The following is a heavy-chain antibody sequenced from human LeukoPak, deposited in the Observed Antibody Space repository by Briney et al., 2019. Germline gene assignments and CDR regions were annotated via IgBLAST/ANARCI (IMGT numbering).Heavy chain of an antibody. J-gene: IGHJ6*03. CDR2: MNPNSGNT. CDR1: GYTFTSYD. V-gene: IGHV1-8*03. Sequence: ASVKVSCKASGYTFTSYDINWVRQATGQGLEWMGWMNPNSGNTGYAQKFQGRVTITRNTSISTAYMELSSLRSEDTAVYYCAIIGSGSYYYYYMDVWGKGTTVTVSS. CDR3: AIIGSGSYYYYYMDV. D-gene: IGHD3-10*01.